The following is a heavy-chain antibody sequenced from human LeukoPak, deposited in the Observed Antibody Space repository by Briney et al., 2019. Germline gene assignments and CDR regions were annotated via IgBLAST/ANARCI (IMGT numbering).Heavy chain of an antibody. CDR1: GGSVSDYY. CDR3: ARDRGSGFFAPDSVFDY. J-gene: IGHJ4*02. V-gene: IGHV4-59*02. D-gene: IGHD6-19*01. CDR2: IYYSGST. Sequence: SETLSLTCTISGGSVSDYYWSWIRQSPGKGLEWIGSIYYSGSTYYNPSLKSRVTISVDTSKNQFSLKLSSVTAADTAVYYCARDRGSGFFAPDSVFDYWGQGTLVTVSS.